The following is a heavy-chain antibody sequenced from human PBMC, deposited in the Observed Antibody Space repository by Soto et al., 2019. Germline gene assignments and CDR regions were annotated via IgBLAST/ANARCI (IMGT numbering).Heavy chain of an antibody. V-gene: IGHV3-64D*06. D-gene: IGHD3-10*01. CDR3: VKGVDYYGSGGYYKGVSYYYYGMDV. CDR1: GFTFSSYA. Sequence: GGSLRLSCSASGFTFSSYAMHWVRQAPGKGLEYVSAISSNGGSTYYADSVKGRFTISRDNSKNTLYPQMSSLRAEGTAVYYCVKGVDYYGSGGYYKGVSYYYYGMDVWGQGTTVTVSS. CDR2: ISSNGGST. J-gene: IGHJ6*02.